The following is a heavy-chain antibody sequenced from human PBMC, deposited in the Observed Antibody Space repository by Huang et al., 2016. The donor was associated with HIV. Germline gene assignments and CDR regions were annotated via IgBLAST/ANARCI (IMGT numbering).Heavy chain of an antibody. J-gene: IGHJ6*03. CDR3: ARGQGGYYYYDMDV. V-gene: IGHV4-34*01. Sequence: QVQLQQWGAGLLRPSETLSSTCAFYGGSFSGYYGTWIRQPPGKGLEWIGEINHSGSTNYNPTLKSRVTISVDTSRNQFSLTLTSVTAADTAVYYCARGQGGYYYYDMDVWGKGTTVTVSS. CDR1: GGSFSGYY. CDR2: INHSGST.